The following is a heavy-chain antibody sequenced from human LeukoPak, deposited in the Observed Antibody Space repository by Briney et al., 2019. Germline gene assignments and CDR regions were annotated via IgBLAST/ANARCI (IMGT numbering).Heavy chain of an antibody. CDR2: IYYSGST. J-gene: IGHJ4*02. CDR1: GGSISSSSYY. Sequence: SETLSLTCTVSGGSISSSSYYWGWIRQPPGKGLEWIGSIYYSGSTYYNPSLKSRVTISVHTSKNQLSLKLSSVTAADTAVYYCARDDSQRWLQWYYFDYWGQGTLVTAFS. CDR3: ARDDSQRWLQWYYFDY. D-gene: IGHD5-24*01. V-gene: IGHV4-39*07.